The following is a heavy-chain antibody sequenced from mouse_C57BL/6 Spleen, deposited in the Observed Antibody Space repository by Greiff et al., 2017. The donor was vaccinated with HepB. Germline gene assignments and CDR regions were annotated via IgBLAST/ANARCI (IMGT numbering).Heavy chain of an antibody. J-gene: IGHJ4*01. V-gene: IGHV10-1*01. CDR3: VRQLGYGSSYYAMDY. CDR1: GFSFNTYA. Sequence: EVQVVESGGGLVQPKGSLKLSCAASGFSFNTYAMNWVRQAPGKGLEWVDRIRSKSNNYATYYADSVKDRFTISRDDSESMLYLQMNNLKTEDTAMYYCVRQLGYGSSYYAMDYWGQGTSVTVSS. D-gene: IGHD1-1*01. CDR2: IRSKSNNYAT.